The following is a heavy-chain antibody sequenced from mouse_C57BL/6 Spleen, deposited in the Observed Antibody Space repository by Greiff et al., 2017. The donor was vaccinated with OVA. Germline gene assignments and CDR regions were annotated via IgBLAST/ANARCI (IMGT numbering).Heavy chain of an antibody. CDR2: IWRGGST. V-gene: IGHV2-5*01. Sequence: VMLVESGPGLVQPSQSLSITCTVSGFSLTSYGVHWVRQSPGKGLEWLGVIWRGGSTDYNAAFMSRLSITKDNSKSQVFFKMNSLQADDTAIYYCAKNNPLGSSYVSAMDYWGQGTSVTVSS. D-gene: IGHD1-1*01. J-gene: IGHJ4*01. CDR3: AKNNPLGSSYVSAMDY. CDR1: GFSLTSYG.